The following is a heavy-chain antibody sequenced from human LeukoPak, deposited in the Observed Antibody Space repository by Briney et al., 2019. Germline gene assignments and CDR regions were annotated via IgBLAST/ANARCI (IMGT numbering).Heavy chain of an antibody. CDR1: GFTFSSYG. CDR2: IRYDGSNK. Sequence: PGGSLRLSCAASGFTFSSYGMHWVRQAPGKGLEWVAFIRYDGSNKYYADSVKGRFTISRDNAKNLVYLEMNSLRAEDTAVYYCARVPGEMGATLAYLDYWGQGTLVFVSS. J-gene: IGHJ4*02. V-gene: IGHV3-30*02. D-gene: IGHD1-26*01. CDR3: ARVPGEMGATLAYLDY.